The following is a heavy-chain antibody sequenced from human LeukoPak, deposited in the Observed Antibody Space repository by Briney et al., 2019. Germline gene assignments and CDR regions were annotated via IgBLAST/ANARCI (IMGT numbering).Heavy chain of an antibody. CDR1: GGSFSGYY. Sequence: PSETLSLTCAVYGGSFSGYYWSWVRQPPGKGLEWIGEINDSGSTNYNPSLKTLVTISVDTSKNQFSLKLSSLTAADTAVYYCARGLYYYDSSGYSDDAFDIWGQGTMVTVSS. J-gene: IGHJ3*02. D-gene: IGHD3-22*01. V-gene: IGHV4-34*01. CDR3: ARGLYYYDSSGYSDDAFDI. CDR2: INDSGST.